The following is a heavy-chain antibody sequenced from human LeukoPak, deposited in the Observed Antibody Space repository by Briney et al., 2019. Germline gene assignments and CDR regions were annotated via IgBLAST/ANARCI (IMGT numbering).Heavy chain of an antibody. J-gene: IGHJ4*02. CDR1: GFTFTNYW. CDR2: ISYDGSNE. V-gene: IGHV3-30*18. D-gene: IGHD2-21*01. Sequence: PGGSLRLSCAASGFTFTNYWMHWVRQAPGKGLEWVAVISYDGSNEYYADSVKGRFTISRDNSKNTLYLQMSSLRAEDTAVYYCAKEFNRGLPDYWGQGTLVTVPS. CDR3: AKEFNRGLPDY.